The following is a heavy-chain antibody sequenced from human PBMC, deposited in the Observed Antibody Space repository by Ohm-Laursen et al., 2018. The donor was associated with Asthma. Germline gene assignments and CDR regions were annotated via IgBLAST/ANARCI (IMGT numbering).Heavy chain of an antibody. CDR2: IVSSGTTT. J-gene: IGHJ4*02. D-gene: IGHD5-24*01. V-gene: IGHV3-11*01. Sequence: SLRLSCAASGFTFSDYYMSWIRQAPGKGLEWIAYIVSSGTTTHYADSVRGRFTISRDNTKNSLFLHMDSLRGEDTAVYYCVRELVEMSTTEEVFDYWGQGTLVTVSS. CDR3: VRELVEMSTTEEVFDY. CDR1: GFTFSDYY.